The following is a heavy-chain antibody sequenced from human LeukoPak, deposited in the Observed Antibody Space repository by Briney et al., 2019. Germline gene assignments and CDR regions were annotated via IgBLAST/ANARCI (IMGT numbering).Heavy chain of an antibody. D-gene: IGHD6-6*01. V-gene: IGHV1-24*01. Sequence: GASVKVSCKVSGYTLTELSMHWVRQAPGKGLEWMGGFDPEDGETIYAQKFQGRVTMTEDTSTDTAYMELSSLRSEDTAVYYCATETFEYSSSSYFDCWGQGTLVTVSS. CDR1: GYTLTELS. CDR2: FDPEDGET. J-gene: IGHJ4*02. CDR3: ATETFEYSSSSYFDC.